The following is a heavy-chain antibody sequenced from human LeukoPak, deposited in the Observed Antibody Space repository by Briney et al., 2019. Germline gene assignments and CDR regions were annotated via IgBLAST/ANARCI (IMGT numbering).Heavy chain of an antibody. Sequence: SQTLSLTCAISGDSVSSNSAAWYWIRQSPSGGLEWLGRTYYRSRWYDDYAVSVKSRITINPDTSKNQFSLQLNSATPEDTAIYYCARTRSGWLDYWGQGTLVTVSS. CDR2: TYYRSRWYD. J-gene: IGHJ4*02. CDR1: GDSVSSNSAA. D-gene: IGHD6-19*01. V-gene: IGHV6-1*01. CDR3: ARTRSGWLDY.